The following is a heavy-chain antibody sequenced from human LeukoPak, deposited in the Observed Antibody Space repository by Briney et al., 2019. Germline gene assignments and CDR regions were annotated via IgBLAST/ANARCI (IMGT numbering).Heavy chain of an antibody. D-gene: IGHD3-10*01. J-gene: IGHJ4*02. CDR1: GFTFSSYW. CDR2: IKQDGSEK. CDR3: ARGRGIICFGEGDYFDY. V-gene: IGHV3-7*01. Sequence: PAGGSLRLSCAASGFTFSSYWMSWVRQAPGKGLEWVANIKQDGSEKYYVDSVKGRFTISRDNAKNTLYLQMNSLRAEDTAVYYCARGRGIICFGEGDYFDYWGQGTLVTVSS.